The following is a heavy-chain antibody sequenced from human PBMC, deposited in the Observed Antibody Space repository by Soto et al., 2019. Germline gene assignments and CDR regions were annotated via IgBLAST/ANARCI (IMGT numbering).Heavy chain of an antibody. J-gene: IGHJ4*02. CDR2: ISDDGNKI. CDR3: ARDANSGYDTHLDY. CDR1: GFSFNDFS. V-gene: IGHV3-30-3*01. Sequence: GSLRLSCAASGFSFNDFSMHWVRQAPGKGLEWVALISDDGNKIYYTDSVKGRFTISRDISKNTLSLQMNSLRLEDTGLYYCARDANSGYDTHLDYWGQGTLVTVSS. D-gene: IGHD5-12*01.